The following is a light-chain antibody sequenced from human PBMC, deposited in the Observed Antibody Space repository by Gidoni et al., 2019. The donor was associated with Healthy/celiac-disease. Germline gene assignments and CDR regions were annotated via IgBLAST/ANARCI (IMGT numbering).Light chain of an antibody. CDR2: DES. Sequence: DIEMTQSPSSLSASVGDRVTITCQASQDISNYLNWYQQKPGKAPKLLIYDESNLETGVPSRFSGSGSGTDFTFTISSLQPEDIATYYCQQYDNLLTWTFGQGTKVEIK. J-gene: IGKJ1*01. V-gene: IGKV1-33*01. CDR3: QQYDNLLTWT. CDR1: QDISNY.